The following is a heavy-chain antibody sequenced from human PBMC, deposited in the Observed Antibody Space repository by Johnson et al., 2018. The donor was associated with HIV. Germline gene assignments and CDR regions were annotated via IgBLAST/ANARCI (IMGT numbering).Heavy chain of an antibody. D-gene: IGHD1-26*01. J-gene: IGHJ3*02. V-gene: IGHV3-9*01. CDR1: GFTFDDYA. CDR2: ISWNSGSI. Sequence: VQLVESGGVVIQPGGSLRLSCAASGFTFDDYAMHWVRQAPGKGLEWVSGISWNSGSIGYADSVKGRFTISRDNAKNSLYLQVDSLRAEDTAVYYCARVGADAFDIWGQGTMVTVSS. CDR3: ARVGADAFDI.